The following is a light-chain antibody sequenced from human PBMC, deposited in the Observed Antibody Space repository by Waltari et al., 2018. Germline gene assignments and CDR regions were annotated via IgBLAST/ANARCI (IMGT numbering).Light chain of an antibody. CDR3: CSFSGGNTIL. J-gene: IGLJ2*01. Sequence: QSALTQPPSASGSSGQSVTISCAGTSSDVGKHNFVSWYQQHPGKAPKLMIYDVNKRPSGVPDRFSGSKSGNTASLIVAGLQAEDEAVYFCCSFSGGNTILFGGGTKLTVL. V-gene: IGLV2-8*01. CDR1: SSDVGKHNF. CDR2: DVN.